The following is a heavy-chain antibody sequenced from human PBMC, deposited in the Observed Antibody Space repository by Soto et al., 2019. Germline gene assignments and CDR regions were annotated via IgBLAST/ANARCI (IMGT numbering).Heavy chain of an antibody. CDR3: AKGSGDCGGDCFGMDV. V-gene: IGHV3-23*01. D-gene: IGHD2-21*02. J-gene: IGHJ6*02. Sequence: GESLKISCAASGFTFRSYAMSWVRQVPGKGLEWVSTISGSGVATYYADSVRGRFTISRDTSKNTLSLQMNSLRAGDTVVYYCAKGSGDCGGDCFGMDVWGQGTTVTVSS. CDR2: ISGSGVAT. CDR1: GFTFRSYA.